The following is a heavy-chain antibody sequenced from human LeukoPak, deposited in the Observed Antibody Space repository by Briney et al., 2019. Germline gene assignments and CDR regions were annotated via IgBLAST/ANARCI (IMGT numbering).Heavy chain of an antibody. D-gene: IGHD3-10*01. CDR3: GSYYGSGSYH. CDR1: GYSISSGYY. J-gene: IGHJ4*02. V-gene: IGHV4-38-2*02. CDR2: IYHSGST. Sequence: SETLSLTCTVSGYSISSGYYWGWIRQPPGKGLEWIGSIYHSGSTYYNPSLKSRVTISVDTSKNQFSLKLSSVTAADTAVYYCGSYYGSGSYHWGQGTLVTVSS.